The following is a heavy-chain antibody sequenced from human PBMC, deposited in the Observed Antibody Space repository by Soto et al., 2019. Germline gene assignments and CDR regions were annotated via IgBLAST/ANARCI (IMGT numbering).Heavy chain of an antibody. CDR1: GYTFTRYG. Sequence: ASVKVSGKASGYTFTRYGIGWVRQAPGQGLEWMGWISAYNGNTNYAQKLQGRVTMTTDTSTSTAYMELRSLRSDDTAVYYCARDRPYGSGSYWFDPWGQGTLVTVSS. D-gene: IGHD3-10*01. CDR3: ARDRPYGSGSYWFDP. J-gene: IGHJ5*02. V-gene: IGHV1-18*01. CDR2: ISAYNGNT.